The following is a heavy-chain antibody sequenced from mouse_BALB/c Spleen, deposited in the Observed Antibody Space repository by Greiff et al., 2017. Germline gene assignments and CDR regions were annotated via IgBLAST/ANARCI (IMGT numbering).Heavy chain of an antibody. CDR1: GYAFSSYW. V-gene: IGHV1-80*01. D-gene: IGHD2-1*01. J-gene: IGHJ2*01. CDR3: GRNGNWGDYFDY. Sequence: QVQLQQSGAELVRPGSSVKISCKASGYAFSSYWMNWVKQRPGQGLEWIGQIYPGDGDTFYNQKFKGKATLTVDKSSSTAHMELLSLTSEDSAVYYCGRNGNWGDYFDYWGQGTTLTVSS. CDR2: IYPGDGDT.